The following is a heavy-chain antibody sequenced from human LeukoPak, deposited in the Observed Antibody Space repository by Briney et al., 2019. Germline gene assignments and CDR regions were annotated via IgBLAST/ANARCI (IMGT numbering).Heavy chain of an antibody. CDR1: GYSFTSYW. Sequence: RGESLKISCKGSGYSFTSYWIGWVRQMPGKGLEWMGIIYPGDSDTRYSPSFQGQVTISADKSISTAYLQWSSLKASDTAMYYCARLIHTNESSGYYYYYGMDVWGQGTTVTVSS. CDR2: IYPGDSDT. V-gene: IGHV5-51*01. CDR3: ARLIHTNESSGYYYYYGMDV. D-gene: IGHD3-22*01. J-gene: IGHJ6*02.